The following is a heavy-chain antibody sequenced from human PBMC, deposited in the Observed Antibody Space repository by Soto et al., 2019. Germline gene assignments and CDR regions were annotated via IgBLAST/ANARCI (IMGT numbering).Heavy chain of an antibody. CDR2: IYYSGST. CDR1: GGSISSSSYY. J-gene: IGHJ5*02. V-gene: IGHV4-39*01. CDR3: GGQENWFDP. Sequence: SETLSLTCTVSGGSISSSSYYWGWIRQPPGKGLEWIGIIYYSGSTYYNPSLKSRVTISVDTSKNQFSLKLSSVTAADTAVYYCGGQENWFDPWGQGTLVTVSS.